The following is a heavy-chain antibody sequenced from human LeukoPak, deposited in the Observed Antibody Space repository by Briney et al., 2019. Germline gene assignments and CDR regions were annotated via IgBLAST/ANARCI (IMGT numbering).Heavy chain of an antibody. CDR2: MYYSGSI. V-gene: IGHV4-39*01. Sequence: SETLSLTCTVSGGSISSSSYYWGWIRQPPGKGLEWIGSMYYSGSIYYNPSLKSRVTVSVDTSKNQFSLKLNSVTAADTAVYYCARRVTGRGTYYFDYWGQGTLVTVSS. D-gene: IGHD3-16*01. J-gene: IGHJ4*02. CDR3: ARRVTGRGTYYFDY. CDR1: GGSISSSSYY.